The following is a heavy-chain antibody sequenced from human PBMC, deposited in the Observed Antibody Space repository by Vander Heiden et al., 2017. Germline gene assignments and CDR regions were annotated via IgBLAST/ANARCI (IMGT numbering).Heavy chain of an antibody. D-gene: IGHD2-21*01. CDR3: TTDANIIVAGAGFGY. CDR1: GFDFHSAW. V-gene: IGHV3-15*07. Sequence: EVQLVESGGGFVKPGGSLELSCVGSGFDFHSAWMNWVRQAPGKGLEWIGLIKHHFDRKATDLATSVKDRFTISRNDSKNTLYLRMNSLTIEDTGIYYCTTDANIIVAGAGFGYWGHGIPVTVSS. J-gene: IGHJ4*01. CDR2: IKHHFDRKAT.